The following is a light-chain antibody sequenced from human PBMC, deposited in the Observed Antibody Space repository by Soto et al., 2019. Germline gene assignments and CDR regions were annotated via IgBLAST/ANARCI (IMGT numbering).Light chain of an antibody. Sequence: IVMPQSPATLSVSPGERATLSCMASQSVSSNLAWYQQKPGQAPRLLIYGASTRATGIPARFSGSGSGTEFTLTISSLQSEDFAVYYCQQYYDWPITFGQGTRLEIK. CDR3: QQYYDWPIT. V-gene: IGKV3-15*01. J-gene: IGKJ5*01. CDR2: GAS. CDR1: QSVSSN.